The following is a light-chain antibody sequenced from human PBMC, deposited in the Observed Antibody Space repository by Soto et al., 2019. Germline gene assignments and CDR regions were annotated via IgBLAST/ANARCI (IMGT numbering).Light chain of an antibody. CDR1: QSVSSSY. CDR2: GAS. Sequence: EIVLTQSPGTLSLSPGERATRSCRASQSVSSSYLAWYQQKPGQAPRLLIYGASSRATGIPDRFSGSGSGTDFTLTISRLEPEDFAVYYCQQYGSSPWFTFGQGTRLEIK. J-gene: IGKJ5*01. V-gene: IGKV3-20*01. CDR3: QQYGSSPWFT.